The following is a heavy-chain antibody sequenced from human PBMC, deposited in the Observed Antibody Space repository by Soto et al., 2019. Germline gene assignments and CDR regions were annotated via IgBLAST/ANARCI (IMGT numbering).Heavy chain of an antibody. CDR3: ARDSEVVWKLKTTGTTYYYYGMGV. CDR1: GAPFTWGDYS. D-gene: IGHD1-1*01. V-gene: IGHV4-30-2*01. J-gene: IGHJ6*02. CDR2: IFHGGST. Sequence: PSETLSLTCAISGAPFTWGDYSWNWIGQPPGKGLEWIGYIFHGGSTYYNPSLSSRVTISVDTSNNQFSLKLSSVTAAETAVYYGARDSEVVWKLKTTGTTYYYYGMGVWGQGTTGTGSS.